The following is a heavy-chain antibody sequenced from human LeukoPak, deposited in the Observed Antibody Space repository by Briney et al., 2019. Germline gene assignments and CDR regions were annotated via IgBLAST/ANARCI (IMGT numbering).Heavy chain of an antibody. CDR2: INPNSGGT. J-gene: IGHJ3*02. CDR3: ARGRPSPVIRITMVRQDAFDI. D-gene: IGHD3-10*01. Sequence: ASVKVSCKASGYTFTGYYMQWVRQAPGQGLEWMGWINPNSGGTNYAQKFQGRVTMTRDTSISTAYMELSRLRSDDTAVYYCARGRPSPVIRITMVRQDAFDIWGQGTMVTVSS. CDR1: GYTFTGYY. V-gene: IGHV1-2*02.